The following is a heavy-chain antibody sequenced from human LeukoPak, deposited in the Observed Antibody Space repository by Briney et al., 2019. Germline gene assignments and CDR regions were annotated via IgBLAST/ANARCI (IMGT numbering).Heavy chain of an antibody. CDR1: GYTFTGYY. V-gene: IGHV1-2*02. CDR3: ARDHRYYDFWSGRPPFDY. J-gene: IGHJ4*02. Sequence: ASVKVSCKASGYTFTGYYMHWVRQAPGQGLEWMGWINPNSGGTNYAQKFQGRVTMTRDTSIRTAYMELSRLRSDDTAVYYCARDHRYYDFWSGRPPFDYWGQGTLVTVSS. D-gene: IGHD3-3*01. CDR2: INPNSGGT.